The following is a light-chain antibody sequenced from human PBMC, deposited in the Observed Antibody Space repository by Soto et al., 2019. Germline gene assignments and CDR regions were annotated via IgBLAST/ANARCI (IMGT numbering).Light chain of an antibody. CDR1: SSDIGSYTR. V-gene: IGLV2-18*02. J-gene: IGLJ2*01. Sequence: QSALTQPPSVSWSPGLSVTISCTGSSSDIGSYTRVSWYQQPPASAPKLLIYEVTRRASGAPDRFSGSASGNTASLTISGVQAEDEADYYCSSYTSFDTVIFGGGTKLTVL. CDR2: EVT. CDR3: SSYTSFDTVI.